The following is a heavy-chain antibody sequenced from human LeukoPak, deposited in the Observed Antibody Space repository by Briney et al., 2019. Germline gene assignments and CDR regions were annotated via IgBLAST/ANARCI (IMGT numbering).Heavy chain of an antibody. D-gene: IGHD1-26*01. CDR1: GGSISSGSYY. J-gene: IGHJ6*04. Sequence: SETLSLTCTVSGGSISSGSYYWSWIRQPAGKGLEWIGRIYTSGSTNYNPSLKSRVTISVDTTKNQFSRKLSSVTAADTAVYYCARESGSYYGVDVWGKGTTVTISS. V-gene: IGHV4-61*02. CDR3: ARESGSYYGVDV. CDR2: IYTSGST.